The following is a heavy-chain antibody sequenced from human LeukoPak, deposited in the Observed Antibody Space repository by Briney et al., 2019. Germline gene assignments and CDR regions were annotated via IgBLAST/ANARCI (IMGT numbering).Heavy chain of an antibody. V-gene: IGHV4-4*09. D-gene: IGHD3-10*01. CDR2: IFTDGSS. J-gene: IGHJ4*02. CDR1: GGSLTGYF. Sequence: SETLSLTCSVSGGSLTGYFWSWIRQPPGKRLEWMGYIFTDGSSNSNPSLKSRLTISLDTSKSQFSLNLTSVTAADTAVYYCARHFRIFEESAYEFWGQGTLGTVSS. CDR3: ARHFRIFEESAYEF.